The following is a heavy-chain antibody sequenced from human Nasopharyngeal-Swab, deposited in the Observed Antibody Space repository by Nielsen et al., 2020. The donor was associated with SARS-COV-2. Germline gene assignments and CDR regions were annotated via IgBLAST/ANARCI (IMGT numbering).Heavy chain of an antibody. J-gene: IGHJ3*02. CDR2: TYYRSKWYN. CDR3: ARVRQQPGGGAFDI. Sequence: SETLSLTCAISGASVSGNSAAWNWIRQSPSRGLEWLGRTYYRSKWYNDYAVSVKSRITINPDTSKNQFSLQLNSVTPEDTAVYYCARVRQQPGGGAFDIWGQGTMVTVSS. V-gene: IGHV6-1*01. CDR1: GASVSGNSAA. D-gene: IGHD6-13*01.